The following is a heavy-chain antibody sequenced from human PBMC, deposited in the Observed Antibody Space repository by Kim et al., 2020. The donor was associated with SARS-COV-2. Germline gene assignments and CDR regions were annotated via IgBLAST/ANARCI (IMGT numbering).Heavy chain of an antibody. D-gene: IGHD3-22*01. CDR3: ARTGYYEYYFDY. CDR1: GGTFSSYA. J-gene: IGHJ4*02. CDR2: IIPIFGTA. V-gene: IGHV1-69*13. Sequence: SVKVSCKASGGTFSSYAISWVRQAPGQGLEWMGGIIPIFGTANYAQKFQGRVTITADESTSTAYMELSSLRSEDTAVYYCARTGYYEYYFDYWGQGTLVTVSS.